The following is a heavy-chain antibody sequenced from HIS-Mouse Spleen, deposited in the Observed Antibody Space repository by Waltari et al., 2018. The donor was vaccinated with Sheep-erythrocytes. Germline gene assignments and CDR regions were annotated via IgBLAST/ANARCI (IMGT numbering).Heavy chain of an antibody. J-gene: IGHJ3*02. D-gene: IGHD1-26*01. CDR1: GYTFTGYY. CDR3: ARGLYSGSFLDAFDI. CDR2: INPNSGGT. V-gene: IGHV1-2*02. Sequence: QVQLVQSGAEVKKPGASVTVSCKASGYTFTGYYMHWVRQASGQGLEWMGWINPNSGGTNYAQKFQGRVTMTRDTSISTAYMELSRLRSDDTAVYYCARGLYSGSFLDAFDIWGQGTMVTVSS.